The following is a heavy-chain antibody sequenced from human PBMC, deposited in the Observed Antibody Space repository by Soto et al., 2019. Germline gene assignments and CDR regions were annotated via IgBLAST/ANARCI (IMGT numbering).Heavy chain of an antibody. J-gene: IGHJ4*02. V-gene: IGHV4-34*01. CDR1: GGSFSGYY. D-gene: IGHD4-17*01. CDR3: ARGRPPHGDYVLPFDY. CDR2: INHSGST. Sequence: QVQLQQWGAGLLKPSETLSLTCAVYGGSFSGYYWSWIRQPPGKGLEWIGEINHSGSTNYNPSLKVRVTISVDTSKNQFSLQLSSVAAADTAVYYCARGRPPHGDYVLPFDYWGQGTLVTVSS.